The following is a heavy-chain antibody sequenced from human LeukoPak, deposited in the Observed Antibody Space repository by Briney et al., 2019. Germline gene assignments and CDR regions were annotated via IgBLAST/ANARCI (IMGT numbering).Heavy chain of an antibody. CDR2: ISYDGSNK. V-gene: IGHV3-30*04. D-gene: IGHD3-9*01. Sequence: GRSLRLFCAASGCTFSSYAMHWVRQAPGRGLEWVAVISYDGSNKYYADSVKGRFTISRDNSKNTLYLQMNSLRAEDTAVYYCASARVTIFLLDYWGQGTLVTVSS. J-gene: IGHJ4*02. CDR1: GCTFSSYA. CDR3: ASARVTIFLLDY.